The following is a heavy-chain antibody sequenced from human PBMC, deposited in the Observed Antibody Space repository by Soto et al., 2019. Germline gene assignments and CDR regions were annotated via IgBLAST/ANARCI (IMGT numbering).Heavy chain of an antibody. Sequence: GGSLRLSCAASGFTFSNYAMSWVRQAPGKGPEWVSVISGSGDSTYYADSVKGRFTISRDNSKNTLHLQMSSLRAEDTAVYYCARDVPSHIVVLPAALDYWGQGTLVTVSS. V-gene: IGHV3-23*01. J-gene: IGHJ4*02. CDR3: ARDVPSHIVVLPAALDY. D-gene: IGHD2-2*01. CDR1: GFTFSNYA. CDR2: ISGSGDST.